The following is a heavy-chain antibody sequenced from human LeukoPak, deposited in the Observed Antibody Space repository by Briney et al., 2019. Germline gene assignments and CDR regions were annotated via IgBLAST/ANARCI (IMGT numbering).Heavy chain of an antibody. D-gene: IGHD6-13*01. CDR2: IYYSGST. J-gene: IGHJ5*02. Sequence: SETLSLTCTVSGGSVSSGSYYWSWIRQPPGKGLEWIGYIYYSGSTNYNPSLKSRVTISVDKSKNQFSLKLSSVTAADTAVYYCARDPGSAAAGTSWFDPWGQGTLVTVSS. V-gene: IGHV4-61*01. CDR1: GGSVSSGSYY. CDR3: ARDPGSAAAGTSWFDP.